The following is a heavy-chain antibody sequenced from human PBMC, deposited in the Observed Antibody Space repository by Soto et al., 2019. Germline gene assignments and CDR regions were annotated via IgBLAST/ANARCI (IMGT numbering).Heavy chain of an antibody. V-gene: IGHV3-7*01. J-gene: IGHJ5*02. Sequence: GGSLRLSWAASGFTFSRDWMSWVRQAPGKGLEWVANIKPDGSEKYYVDSVNGRFTISRDNAKNSLYLQMNSLRAEDTAVYYCAGDLWLPGTTENYFDPWGQGNLVTVSS. D-gene: IGHD1-1*01. CDR3: AGDLWLPGTTENYFDP. CDR1: GFTFSRDW. CDR2: IKPDGSEK.